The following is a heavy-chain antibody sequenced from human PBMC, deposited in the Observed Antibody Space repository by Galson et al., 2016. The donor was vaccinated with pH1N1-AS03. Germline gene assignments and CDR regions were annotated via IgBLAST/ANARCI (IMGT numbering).Heavy chain of an antibody. D-gene: IGHD3-10*01. V-gene: IGHV3-7*01. CDR1: GFSIGNYW. CDR2: INQDGSVK. J-gene: IGHJ4*02. Sequence: SLRLSCAASGFSIGNYWMDWLRQAPGKGLQWVAKINQDGSVKRYVDSVKGRFTISRDNADNSLSLQTDNLRPEDTAVYFCAPYGSGRPDRAFHYWGLGTLVTVSS. CDR3: APYGSGRPDRAFHY.